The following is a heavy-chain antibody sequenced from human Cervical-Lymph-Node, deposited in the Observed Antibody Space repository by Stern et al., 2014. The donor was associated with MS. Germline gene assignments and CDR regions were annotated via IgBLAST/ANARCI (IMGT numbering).Heavy chain of an antibody. CDR3: ASGGEVDGGDV. J-gene: IGHJ6*02. Sequence: VQLVESGAEVKKPGASVKVSCKASGYTLTIFYVHWVRQAPGQGLEWMGINLPRGITTAYAQKFQGRVTMTRDTSTSTVYMELSSLRSEDTAVYYCASGGEVDGGDVWGQGTTVTVFS. CDR2: NLPRGITT. CDR1: GYTLTIFY. V-gene: IGHV1-46*01. D-gene: IGHD1-26*01.